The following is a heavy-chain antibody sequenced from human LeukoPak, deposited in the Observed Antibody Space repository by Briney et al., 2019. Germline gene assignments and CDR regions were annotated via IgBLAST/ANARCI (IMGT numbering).Heavy chain of an antibody. J-gene: IGHJ4*02. D-gene: IGHD1-26*01. CDR3: ARDRDTTYYFDY. Sequence: GGSLRLSCAASGFTFSSYGMHWVRQAPGKGLEWVAVIWYDGSNKYYADSVKGRFTISRDNSKNTLYLQMNSLRAEDTAVYYCARDRDTTYYFDYWGQGTLVTVSS. V-gene: IGHV3-33*01. CDR2: IWYDGSNK. CDR1: GFTFSSYG.